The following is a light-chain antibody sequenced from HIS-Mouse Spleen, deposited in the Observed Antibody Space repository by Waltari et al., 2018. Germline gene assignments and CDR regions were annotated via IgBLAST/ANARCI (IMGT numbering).Light chain of an antibody. CDR2: GKN. CDR1: SLRSYY. Sequence: SSELTQDPAVSVALGQTVRITCQGDSLRSYYASCSQQKPGQAPVLVIYGKNNRPSGIPDRFSGSSSGNTASLTITGAQAEDEADYYCNSRDSSGNHLSVFGTGTKVTVL. V-gene: IGLV3-19*01. J-gene: IGLJ1*01. CDR3: NSRDSSGNHLSV.